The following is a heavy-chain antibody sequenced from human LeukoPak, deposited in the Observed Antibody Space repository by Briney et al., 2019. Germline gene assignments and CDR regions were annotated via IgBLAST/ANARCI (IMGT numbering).Heavy chain of an antibody. CDR3: ARGQGATVPQVGKNWFDP. J-gene: IGHJ5*02. V-gene: IGHV4-34*01. D-gene: IGHD1-26*01. Sequence: SETLSLTCAVYGGSFSGYYWNWIRQNPGKGLEWIGEVNDSGGTNINPSLISRVIISVETSKNQLSLQIISVTAADTAVFYFARGQGATVPQVGKNWFDPWGQGTRVIVSS. CDR2: VNDSGGT. CDR1: GGSFSGYY.